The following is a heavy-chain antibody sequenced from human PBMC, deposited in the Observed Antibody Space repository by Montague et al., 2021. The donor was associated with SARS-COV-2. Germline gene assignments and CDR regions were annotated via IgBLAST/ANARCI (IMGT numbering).Heavy chain of an antibody. D-gene: IGHD3-10*01. Sequence: SETLSLTCTVSGGSIRSSSHFWGWFRQPPGQRLEWIGTISYSGSTYYSPSLKSRVIISADTSKNQFSLNLRSVTAADTAVYFCGLGRGCTVGNHYYYSYGLDVWGQGTTVTVSS. CDR1: GGSIRSSSHF. V-gene: IGHV4-39*07. CDR3: GLGRGCTVGNHYYYSYGLDV. J-gene: IGHJ6*02. CDR2: ISYSGST.